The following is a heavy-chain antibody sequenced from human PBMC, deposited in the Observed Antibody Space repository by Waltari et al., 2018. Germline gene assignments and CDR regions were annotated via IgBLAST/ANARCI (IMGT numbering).Heavy chain of an antibody. J-gene: IGHJ4*02. CDR2: INHSGST. CDR3: AFEGEKVATSVDY. CDR1: GGSFSGYY. Sequence: QVQLQQWGAGLLKPSETLSLTCAVYGGSFSGYYWTWIRQPPGKGLEWIGAINHSGSTNYNPSLKSRVTISVDTSKNQFSLKLSSVTAADTAVYYCAFEGEKVATSVDYWGQGTLVTVSS. V-gene: IGHV4-34*01. D-gene: IGHD5-12*01.